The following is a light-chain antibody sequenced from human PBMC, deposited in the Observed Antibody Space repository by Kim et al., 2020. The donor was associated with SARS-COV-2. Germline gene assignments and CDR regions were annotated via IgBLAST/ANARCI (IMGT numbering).Light chain of an antibody. Sequence: PWGRASLSCRASHGVNIYLAWYQQEPGQAPRLLIYDASNRATGIPARFSGSGSGTDFTFTISSLEPEDFAVYYCQQRSNWPPRITFGGGTKLEI. CDR1: HGVNIY. J-gene: IGKJ4*01. CDR3: QQRSNWPPRIT. V-gene: IGKV3-11*01. CDR2: DAS.